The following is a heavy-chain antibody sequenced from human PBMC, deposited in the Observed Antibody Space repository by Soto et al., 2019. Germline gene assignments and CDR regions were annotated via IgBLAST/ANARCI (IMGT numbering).Heavy chain of an antibody. Sequence: SVKVSCKASGGTFSSYAISWVRQAPGQGLEWMGGIIPIFGTANYAQKFQGRVTITADESTSTAYMELSSLRSEDTAVYYCARDDSSGTNLDYWGQGTLVTVSS. CDR3: ARDDSSGTNLDY. CDR1: GGTFSSYA. D-gene: IGHD3-22*01. CDR2: IIPIFGTA. V-gene: IGHV1-69*13. J-gene: IGHJ4*02.